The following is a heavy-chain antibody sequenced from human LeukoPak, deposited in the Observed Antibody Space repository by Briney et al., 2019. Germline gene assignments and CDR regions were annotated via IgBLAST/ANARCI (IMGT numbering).Heavy chain of an antibody. V-gene: IGHV3-48*03. J-gene: IGHJ4*02. Sequence: GGSLRLSCAASGFTFSSYEMNWVRQAPGKGLEWVSYISSSGSTIYYADSVKGRFTISRDNAKNSLYLQMNSLRAEDTAVYYCVRGSSFGELSHWGQGTLVTVSS. CDR1: GFTFSSYE. CDR3: VRGSSFGELSH. CDR2: ISSSGSTI. D-gene: IGHD3-10*01.